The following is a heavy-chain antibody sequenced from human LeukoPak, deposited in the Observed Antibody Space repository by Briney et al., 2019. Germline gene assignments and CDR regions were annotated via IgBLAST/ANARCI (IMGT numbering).Heavy chain of an antibody. J-gene: IGHJ4*02. CDR1: GFTFSSYA. Sequence: GGSLRLSCAASGFTFSSYAMHWVRQAPGKGLEWVAVISYDGSNKYYADSVKGRFTISRDNSKNTLYLQMNSLRAEDTAVYYCARDLEMATTPLAGDYWGQGTLVTVSS. CDR3: ARDLEMATTPLAGDY. CDR2: ISYDGSNK. V-gene: IGHV3-30*14. D-gene: IGHD5-24*01.